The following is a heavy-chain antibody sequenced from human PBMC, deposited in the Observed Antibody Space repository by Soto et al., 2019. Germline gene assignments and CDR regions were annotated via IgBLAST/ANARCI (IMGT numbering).Heavy chain of an antibody. CDR3: AKNYYGSRSPDY. V-gene: IGHV1-18*01. CDR1: GYTFTSYC. D-gene: IGHD3-10*01. J-gene: IGHJ4*02. CDR2: ISAYNGNT. Sequence: ASVKVSCKASGYTFTSYCISWVRHAPGQGLEWMGWISAYNGNTNYAQKLQGRVTMTTDTSTGTAYMELRSLRSDDTAVYYCAKNYYGSRSPDYWGKGTLVTVSS.